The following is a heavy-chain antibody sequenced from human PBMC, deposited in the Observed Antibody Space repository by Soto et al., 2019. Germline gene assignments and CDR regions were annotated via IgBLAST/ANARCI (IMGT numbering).Heavy chain of an antibody. CDR3: VGGQCSFDY. J-gene: IGHJ4*02. D-gene: IGHD3-10*01. V-gene: IGHV3-30*03. CDR1: GFPFTSYG. CDR2: ISYEGRNK. Sequence: QVQLVESGGGVVQPGRSLRLSCAASGFPFTSYGMHWAREGPGKGLEWLAVISYEGRNKFDADSVKGRLTISSDNSNNTLYLQMKSRRPEDTAFYCCVGGQCSFDYRGQGTLVIVSS.